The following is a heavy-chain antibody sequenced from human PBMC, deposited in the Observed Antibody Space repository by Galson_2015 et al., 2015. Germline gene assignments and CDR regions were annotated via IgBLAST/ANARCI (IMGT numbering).Heavy chain of an antibody. CDR2: IYYSGST. CDR3: ARGGYSGYADLDY. D-gene: IGHD5-12*01. J-gene: IGHJ4*02. CDR1: GGSISSGDYY. Sequence: TLSLTCTVSGGSISSGDYYWSWIRQPPGKGLEWIGYIYYSGSTYYNPSLKSRVTISVDTSKNQFSLKLSSVTAADTAVYYCARGGYSGYADLDYWGQGTLVTVSS. V-gene: IGHV4-30-4*01.